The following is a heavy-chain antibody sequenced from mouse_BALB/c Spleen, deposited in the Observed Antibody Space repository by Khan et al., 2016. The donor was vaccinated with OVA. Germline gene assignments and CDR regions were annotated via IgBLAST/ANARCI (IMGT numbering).Heavy chain of an antibody. D-gene: IGHD2-14*01. V-gene: IGHV3-8*02. J-gene: IGHJ3*01. CDR2: MIYSGNT. CDR3: ARSTYRYAFAY. CDR1: GDSITSGY. Sequence: EVKLEELGPSLVKPSQTLSLTCSVTGDSITSGYWSWIRKFPGNKLEYMGYMIYSGNTYYNPSLKSRISITRHTSKNQYYLQLNSVTTEDTATYYCARSTYRYAFAYWGQGTLVTVSA.